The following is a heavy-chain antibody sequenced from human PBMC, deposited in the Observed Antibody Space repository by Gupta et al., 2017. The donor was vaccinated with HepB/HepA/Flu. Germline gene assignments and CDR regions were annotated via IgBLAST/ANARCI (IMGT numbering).Heavy chain of an antibody. J-gene: IGHJ4*02. CDR1: GFTVCSYW. CDR2: MNQHGSVI. V-gene: IGHV3-74*01. Sequence: VQLAESGSGLVQPGASLRLFCAASGFTVCSYWIHWVRHSPGKGLVWVSRMNQHGSVINYADSVKGRFTISRDNTKNALYLQMNSLRAEEKGIYFCSRDTFGPYDDWGKGTLVTVSS. CDR3: SRDTFGPYDD. D-gene: IGHD2/OR15-2a*01.